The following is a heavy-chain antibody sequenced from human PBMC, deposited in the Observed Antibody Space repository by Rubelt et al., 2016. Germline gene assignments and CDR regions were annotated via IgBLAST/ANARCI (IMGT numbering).Heavy chain of an antibody. J-gene: IGHJ4*02. CDR2: ISAYNGNT. D-gene: IGHD6-19*01. CDR1: GYTFTSYG. Sequence: QVQLVQSGAEVKKPGASVKVSCKASGYTFTSYGISWVRQAPGQGLEWMGWISAYNGNTNYAQKLQGRVTITGDKSTSTAYMELSSLRSEDTAVYYCASLQYSSGWYSDYWGQGTLVTVSS. V-gene: IGHV1-18*01. CDR3: ASLQYSSGWYSDY.